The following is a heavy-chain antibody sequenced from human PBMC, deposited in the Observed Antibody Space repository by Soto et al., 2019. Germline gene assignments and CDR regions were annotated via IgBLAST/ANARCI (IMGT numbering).Heavy chain of an antibody. J-gene: IGHJ5*02. CDR1: GYTFTSYD. V-gene: IGHV1-8*01. Sequence: QVQLVQSGAEVKKPGASVKVSCKASGYTFTSYDINWVRQATGQGLEWMGWMNPNSGNTAYAQKFQGRVTMTRNTSISTAYMGLGSLRSEDTAVYYCAGGRSGGGGNWFDPWGQGTLVTVSS. CDR3: AGGRSGGGGNWFDP. D-gene: IGHD3-10*01. CDR2: MNPNSGNT.